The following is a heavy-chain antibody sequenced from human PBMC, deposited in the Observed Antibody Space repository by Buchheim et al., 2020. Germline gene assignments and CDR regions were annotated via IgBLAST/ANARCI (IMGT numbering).Heavy chain of an antibody. J-gene: IGHJ4*02. CDR3: AKVGIVVVTAISY. V-gene: IGHV3-23*01. Sequence: EVQLLESGGGLVQPGGSLRLSCAASGFTFSSYAMSWVRQAPGKGLEWVSAISGSGGRPYYADSVKGMFPLSRDHSKNTLYAQMNSLRAEDTAVYYCAKVGIVVVTAISYWGQGTL. CDR1: GFTFSSYA. D-gene: IGHD2-21*02. CDR2: ISGSGGRP.